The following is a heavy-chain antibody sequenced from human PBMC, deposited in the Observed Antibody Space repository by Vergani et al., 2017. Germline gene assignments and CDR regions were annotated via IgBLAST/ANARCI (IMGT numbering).Heavy chain of an antibody. D-gene: IGHD6-13*01. CDR3: ARWGDSSSSFDY. Sequence: QVQLQESGPGLVKPSQTLSLTCTVSGGSISSYYWSWIRQPPGKGLEWIGYIYHSGSTYYNPSLKSRVTISVDRSKNQFSLKLSSVTAADTAVYYCARWGDSSSSFDYWGQGTLVTVSS. V-gene: IGHV4-59*12. J-gene: IGHJ4*02. CDR1: GGSISSYY. CDR2: IYHSGST.